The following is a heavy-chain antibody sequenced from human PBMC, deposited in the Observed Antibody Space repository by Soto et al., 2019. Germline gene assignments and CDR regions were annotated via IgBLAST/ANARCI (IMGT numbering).Heavy chain of an antibody. D-gene: IGHD1-1*01. V-gene: IGHV1-69*01. CDR1: GDTFRSYA. CDR3: AKSLCHTTACPNPSYDYYAMDV. J-gene: IGHJ6*01. Sequence: QVQLVQSGPEVKKPGSSVKVSCESSGDTFRSYAMSWVRHAPGQGLEWMGGIIPFLRTPNYSQKFQGRVTITADESTRTTYMELRGLSSQDTAIYFCAKSLCHTTACPNPSYDYYAMDVWGPGTTVTVSS. CDR2: IIPFLRTP.